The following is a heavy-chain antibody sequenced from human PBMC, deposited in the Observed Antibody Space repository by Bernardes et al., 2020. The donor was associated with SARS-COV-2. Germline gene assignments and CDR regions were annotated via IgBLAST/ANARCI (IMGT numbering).Heavy chain of an antibody. V-gene: IGHV3-23*01. J-gene: IGHJ6*02. Sequence: GGSLRLSCAASGFTCSSYVRSWVRQAPGKGMEWVSGISGSGGSTYYAESVKGRFTISRDNSKNTLYLQMNSLRAEDTAVYYCAKDLSLLYYYYGMDVWGQGTTVTVSS. CDR1: GFTCSSYV. CDR2: ISGSGGST. CDR3: AKDLSLLYYYYGMDV.